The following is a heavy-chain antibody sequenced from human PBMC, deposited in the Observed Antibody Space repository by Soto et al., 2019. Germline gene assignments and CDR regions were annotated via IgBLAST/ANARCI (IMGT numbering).Heavy chain of an antibody. Sequence: QVQLVESGGGLVKPGGSLRLSCAASGFTFSDYYMSWIRQAPGKGLEWVSYISSSSSYTNYADSVKGRFTISRDNAKNSLYLQMNSLRAEDTAVYYCARVSGYSSALEDYWGQGTLVTVSS. D-gene: IGHD6-19*01. CDR2: ISSSSSYT. CDR3: ARVSGYSSALEDY. V-gene: IGHV3-11*05. J-gene: IGHJ4*02. CDR1: GFTFSDYY.